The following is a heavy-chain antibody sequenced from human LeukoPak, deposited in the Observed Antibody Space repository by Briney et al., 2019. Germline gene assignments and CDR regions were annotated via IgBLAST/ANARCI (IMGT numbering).Heavy chain of an antibody. V-gene: IGHV4-59*02. CDR1: GGSVSSYY. J-gene: IGHJ5*02. Sequence: SETLSLTCTVSGGSVSSYYWSWIRQPPGKGLEWIGYFSYSGNTNYNPSLKSRATISVDTSKNRFSLKLSSVTAADTAVYYCARVRPAGITIFGVVTRTNWFDPWGQGTLVTVSS. D-gene: IGHD3-3*01. CDR3: ARVRPAGITIFGVVTRTNWFDP. CDR2: FSYSGNT.